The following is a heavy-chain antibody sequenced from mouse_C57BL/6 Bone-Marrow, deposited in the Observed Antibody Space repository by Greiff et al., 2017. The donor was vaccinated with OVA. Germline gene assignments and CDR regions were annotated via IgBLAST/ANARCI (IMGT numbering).Heavy chain of an antibody. CDR2: ISSGGSYT. CDR1: GFTFSSYV. CDR3: ARRETFDY. J-gene: IGHJ2*01. V-gene: IGHV5-6*02. Sequence: EVKVVESGGDLVKPGGSLKLSCAASGFTFSSYVMSWVRQTPDKRLEWVATISSGGSYTYYPDSVKGRFTISRDNAKNTLYLQMSSLKSEDTAMYYCARRETFDYWGQGTTLTVSS.